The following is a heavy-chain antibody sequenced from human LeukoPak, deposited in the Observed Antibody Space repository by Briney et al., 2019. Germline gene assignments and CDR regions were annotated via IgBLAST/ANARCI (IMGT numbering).Heavy chain of an antibody. J-gene: IGHJ4*02. CDR1: GFTFSNYW. CDR3: AKDAPTPGIAVAGSRTY. Sequence: GGSLRLSCAASGFTFSNYWMHWVRQAPGKGLEWVSAISGSGGSTYYADSVKGRFTISRDNSKKTLYLQMNSLRAEDTAVYYCAKDAPTPGIAVAGSRTYWGQGTLVTVSS. V-gene: IGHV3-23*01. D-gene: IGHD6-19*01. CDR2: ISGSGGST.